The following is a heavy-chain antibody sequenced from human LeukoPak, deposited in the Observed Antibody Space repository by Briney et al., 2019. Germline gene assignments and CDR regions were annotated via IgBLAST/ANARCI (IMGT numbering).Heavy chain of an antibody. D-gene: IGHD3-16*02. CDR3: TTERRSGDYVAY. J-gene: IGHJ4*02. CDR2: INSDGSIT. CDR1: GFTFTTYW. V-gene: IGHV3-74*01. Sequence: AGGSLILSCAASGFTFTTYWMHWVRQAPGKGLVWVSHINSDGSITSYADSVKGRFTISRDNSKNTLYLQMNSLKTEDTAVYYCTTERRSGDYVAYWGQGTLVTVSS.